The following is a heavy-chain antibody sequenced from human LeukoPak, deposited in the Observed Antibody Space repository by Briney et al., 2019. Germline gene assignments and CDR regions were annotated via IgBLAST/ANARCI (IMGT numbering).Heavy chain of an antibody. Sequence: PGGSLRLSCAASGFTFSSYAMSWVRQAPGKGLEWVAVISYDGSNDYYADSVKGRFTISRDNSKNTLYLQMNSLRDEDTAVYYCARDGMVRGVIIWDAFDIWGQGTMVTVSS. CDR3: ARDGMVRGVIIWDAFDI. CDR2: ISYDGSND. CDR1: GFTFSSYA. V-gene: IGHV3-30-3*01. J-gene: IGHJ3*02. D-gene: IGHD3-10*01.